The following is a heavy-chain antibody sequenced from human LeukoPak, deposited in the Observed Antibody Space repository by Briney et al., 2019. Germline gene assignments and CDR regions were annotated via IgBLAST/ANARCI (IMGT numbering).Heavy chain of an antibody. J-gene: IGHJ2*01. CDR3: AKTPGDWYFDL. CDR2: FDPEDGNT. D-gene: IGHD4-23*01. V-gene: IGHV1-24*01. CDR1: GYTLTELS. Sequence: ASVKVSCKVSGYTLTELSIHWARQAPGKGLEWMGGFDPEDGNTIHAQKFQGRVTMTEDTSTDTAYMELSSLRSEDTAVYYCAKTPGDWYFDLWGRGTLVTVSS.